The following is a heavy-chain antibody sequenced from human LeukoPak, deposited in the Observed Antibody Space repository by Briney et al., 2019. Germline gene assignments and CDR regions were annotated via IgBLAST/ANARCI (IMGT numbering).Heavy chain of an antibody. J-gene: IGHJ1*01. D-gene: IGHD6-6*01. Sequence: SETLSLTCTVSGGSISTHYWNWIRQPPGKGLEWIGYIYHSGSTNYNPSLQSRVTISVDTSKNQFSLNLNSVTAADTAVYYCARGGAARLHFQNWGQGTLVTVSS. CDR3: ARGGAARLHFQN. CDR1: GGSISTHY. CDR2: IYHSGST. V-gene: IGHV4-59*11.